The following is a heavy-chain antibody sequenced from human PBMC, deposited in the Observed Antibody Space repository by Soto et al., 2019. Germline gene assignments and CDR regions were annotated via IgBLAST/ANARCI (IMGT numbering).Heavy chain of an antibody. J-gene: IGHJ6*02. CDR2: IIPIFGTA. D-gene: IGHD5-12*01. Sequence: SVTVSCTASGGTFSSYAISWVRQAPGQGLEWMGGIIPIFGTANDAQKFQGRVTITADESTSTAYMELSSLRSEDTAVYYCARGWGYGGYDLYGMDVWGQGTTVTVSS. V-gene: IGHV1-69*13. CDR3: ARGWGYGGYDLYGMDV. CDR1: GGTFSSYA.